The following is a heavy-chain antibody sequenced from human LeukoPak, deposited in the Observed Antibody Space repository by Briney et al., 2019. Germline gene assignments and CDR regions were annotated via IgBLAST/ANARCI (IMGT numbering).Heavy chain of an antibody. CDR2: IYYSGST. D-gene: IGHD5/OR15-5a*01. Sequence: SETLSLTCTVSGGSISSSSYYWGWIRQPPGKGLEWIGSIYYSGSTYYNPSLKSRVTISVDTSKDQFSLRLTSVTAADTAVYYCASWALRSSSFDSWGQGTLVTVSS. V-gene: IGHV4-39*01. CDR3: ASWALRSSSFDS. J-gene: IGHJ4*02. CDR1: GGSISSSSYY.